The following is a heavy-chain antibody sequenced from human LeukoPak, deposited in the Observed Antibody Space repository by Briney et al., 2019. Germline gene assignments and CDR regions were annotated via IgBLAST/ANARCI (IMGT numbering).Heavy chain of an antibody. D-gene: IGHD4-17*01. CDR2: INHSGST. Sequence: SETLSLTCAVYGGSFSGYYWSWIRQPPGKGLEWIGEINHSGSTYYNPSLKSRVTISVDRSKNQFSLKLSSVTAADTAVYYCARTDDYGDYVFDYWGQGTLVTVSS. CDR3: ARTDDYGDYVFDY. V-gene: IGHV4-34*01. CDR1: GGSFSGYY. J-gene: IGHJ4*02.